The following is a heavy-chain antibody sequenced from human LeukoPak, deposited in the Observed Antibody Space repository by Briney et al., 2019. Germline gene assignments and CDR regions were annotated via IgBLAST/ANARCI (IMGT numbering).Heavy chain of an antibody. Sequence: PGRSLRLSCAASGFTLSSYGMHWVRQAPGKGLEWVAVISYDGSNKYYADSVKGRFTISRDNLKNTVYLQMNSLRAGDTAVYYCAKDSGATPYYYDYWGQGTLVAVSS. CDR2: ISYDGSNK. CDR3: AKDSGATPYYYDY. CDR1: GFTLSSYG. D-gene: IGHD1-26*01. J-gene: IGHJ4*02. V-gene: IGHV3-30*18.